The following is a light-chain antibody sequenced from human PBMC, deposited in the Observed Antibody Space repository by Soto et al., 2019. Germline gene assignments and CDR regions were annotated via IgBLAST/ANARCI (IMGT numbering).Light chain of an antibody. CDR2: SND. Sequence: QSVLTQPPSVSGAPGQRVTISCTGSSSNIGAGFDVHWYHQIAGTAPKLLIYSNDQRPSGVPDRFSGSKSGTSASLAISGLRSEDEADYYCATWDDTLSGPVFGGGTKLTVL. V-gene: IGLV1-47*02. J-gene: IGLJ3*02. CDR3: ATWDDTLSGPV. CDR1: SSNIGAGFD.